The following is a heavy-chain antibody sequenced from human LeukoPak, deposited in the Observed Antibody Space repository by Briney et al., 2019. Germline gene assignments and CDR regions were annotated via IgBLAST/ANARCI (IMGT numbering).Heavy chain of an antibody. Sequence: SETLSLICAVYGGSFSGYYWSWIRQPPGKGLEWIGEINHSGSTNYNPSLKSRVTISVDTSKNQFSLKLSSVTAADTAVYYCARAGGYYDSGWFDPWGQGTLVTVSS. J-gene: IGHJ5*02. D-gene: IGHD3-22*01. CDR2: INHSGST. CDR3: ARAGGYYDSGWFDP. CDR1: GGSFSGYY. V-gene: IGHV4-34*01.